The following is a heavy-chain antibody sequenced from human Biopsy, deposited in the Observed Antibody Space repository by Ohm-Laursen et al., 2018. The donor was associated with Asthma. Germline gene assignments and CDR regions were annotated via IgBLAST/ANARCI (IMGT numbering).Heavy chain of an antibody. CDR1: GYNFISFA. CDR3: ARTYYDFLTGQVKDVFGV. D-gene: IGHD3-9*01. Sequence: ASVKVSCKSSGYNFISFAIHWVRQAPGQGLEWMGWVNTGNGDTKYSQKFQGRVTITRDTSASTAYMELRSLRSEDTATYYCARTYYDFLTGQVKDVFGVWGQGTMVTVSS. J-gene: IGHJ3*01. CDR2: VNTGNGDT. V-gene: IGHV1-3*04.